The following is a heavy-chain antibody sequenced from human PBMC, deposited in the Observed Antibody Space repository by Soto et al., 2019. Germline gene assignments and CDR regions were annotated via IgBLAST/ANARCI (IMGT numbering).Heavy chain of an antibody. Sequence: GESLKISCKGSAYSFTTYWIGWVRQMPGQGPEWVGVIYPGDSRTRYSPPFQGQVTISADKSISTAHLQWSSLKASDTAMYYCARREHCSSTSCSSHYGMDVWGQGTTVTVSS. CDR3: ARREHCSSTSCSSHYGMDV. V-gene: IGHV5-51*01. J-gene: IGHJ6*02. CDR2: IYPGDSRT. D-gene: IGHD2-2*01. CDR1: AYSFTTYW.